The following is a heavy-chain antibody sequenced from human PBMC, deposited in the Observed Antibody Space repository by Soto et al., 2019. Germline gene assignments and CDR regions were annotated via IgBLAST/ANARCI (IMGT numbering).Heavy chain of an antibody. J-gene: IGHJ4*02. D-gene: IGHD2-15*01. Sequence: EVQLVESGGGLVKPGGSLRLSCAASGFTFSSYSMNWVRQDPGKGLEWVSSISSSSSYIYYADSVKGRFTISRDNAKNSLYLQMNSLRAEDTAVYYCARGARYCSGGSCYSDYWGQGTLVTVSS. CDR3: ARGARYCSGGSCYSDY. CDR1: GFTFSSYS. CDR2: ISSSSSYI. V-gene: IGHV3-21*01.